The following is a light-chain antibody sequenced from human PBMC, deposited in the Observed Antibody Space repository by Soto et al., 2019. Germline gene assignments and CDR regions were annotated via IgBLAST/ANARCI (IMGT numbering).Light chain of an antibody. CDR2: DVS. J-gene: IGLJ2*01. V-gene: IGLV2-14*01. Sequence: QSALTQPASVSGSPGQPITISCTGTSSDVGGYNYVSWYQQHPGKAPKLMIYDVSNRPSGVSNRFSGSKSGNTASLTISGLQAEHEADYYCSSYTSGSALVFGGGTKLTVL. CDR3: SSYTSGSALV. CDR1: SSDVGGYNY.